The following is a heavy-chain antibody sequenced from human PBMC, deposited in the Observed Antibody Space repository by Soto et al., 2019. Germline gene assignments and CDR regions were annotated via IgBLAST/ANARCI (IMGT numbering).Heavy chain of an antibody. CDR1: GFTFSTYE. V-gene: IGHV3-48*03. Sequence: ESGGGVVQPGGSLRLSCAASGFTFSTYEMNWVRQAPGKGPEWISYISSSGSSIYYADSVKGRFTISRDNAWNSLHLQMNSLRVEDTAVYYCARDGYDTSGDSEYFQYWGQGTLVTVSS. CDR3: ARDGYDTSGDSEYFQY. CDR2: ISSSGSSI. D-gene: IGHD3-22*01. J-gene: IGHJ1*01.